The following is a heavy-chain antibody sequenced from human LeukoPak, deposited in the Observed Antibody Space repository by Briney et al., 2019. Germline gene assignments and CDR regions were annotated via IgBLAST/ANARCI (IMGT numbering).Heavy chain of an antibody. V-gene: IGHV4-4*09. CDR2: IYASGVT. Sequence: SETLSLTRTVSGASISSYYWSWIRQPPGKGLEWLGYIYASGVTTYNPSLKSRVTISVDTSKNQFSLKLNSVTATDTAVYYCARHGPYSGYDYTDSWGQGTLVTVSS. J-gene: IGHJ4*02. D-gene: IGHD5-12*01. CDR1: GASISSYY. CDR3: ARHGPYSGYDYTDS.